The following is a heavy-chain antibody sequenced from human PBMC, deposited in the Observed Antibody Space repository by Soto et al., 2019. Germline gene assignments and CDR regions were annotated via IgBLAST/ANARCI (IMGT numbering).Heavy chain of an antibody. CDR1: GGSFSGYY. D-gene: IGHD3-10*01. V-gene: IGHV4-34*01. CDR2: INHSGST. J-gene: IGHJ6*02. CDR3: ARGYYYGSGRLYYYYGMDV. Sequence: LSLTCDVYGGSFSGYYWSWIRQPPGKGLEWIGEINHSGSTNYNPSLKSRVTISVDTSKNQFSLKLSPVTAADTAVYYCARGYYYGSGRLYYYYGMDVWGQGTTVTVSS.